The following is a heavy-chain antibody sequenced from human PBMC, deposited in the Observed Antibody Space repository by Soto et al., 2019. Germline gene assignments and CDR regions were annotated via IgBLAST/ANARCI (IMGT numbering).Heavy chain of an antibody. CDR1: GFTFSSYG. D-gene: IGHD2-8*01. CDR2: ISYDGSNK. CDR3: AKDLESEVYAIPSAFDI. V-gene: IGHV3-30*18. J-gene: IGHJ3*02. Sequence: QVQLVESGGGVVQPGRSLRLSCAASGFTFSSYGMHWVRQAPGKGLEWVAVISYDGSNKYYADSVKGRFTISRDNSKNTLYLQMNSLRAEDTAVYYCAKDLESEVYAIPSAFDIWGQGTMVTVSS.